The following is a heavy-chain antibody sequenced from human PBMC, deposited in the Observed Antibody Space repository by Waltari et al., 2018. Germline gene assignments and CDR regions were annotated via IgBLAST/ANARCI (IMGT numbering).Heavy chain of an antibody. CDR3: ARHCYDSSGYYSNWFDP. J-gene: IGHJ5*02. CDR1: GGSISSSSYY. CDR2: IYYRGRT. D-gene: IGHD3-22*01. Sequence: QLQLQESGPGLVKPSETLSLTCTVSGGSISSSSYYWGWIRQPPGKGLEWIGSIYYRGRTYNHPSLKRRVTISVDTSKNPFSLKLSSVTAADTAVYYCARHCYDSSGYYSNWFDPWGQGTLVTVSS. V-gene: IGHV4-39*01.